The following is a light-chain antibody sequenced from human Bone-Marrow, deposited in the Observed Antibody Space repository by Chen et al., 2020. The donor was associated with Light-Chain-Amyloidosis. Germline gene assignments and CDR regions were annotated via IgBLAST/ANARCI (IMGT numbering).Light chain of an antibody. CDR3: QQYGTSPLT. Sequence: ETVLTQSPGTLSLSSGEGANLSCRASQTIRSNDLTWYQQKFGQAPRRLIYGSSSRATGIPDMFTGSGSGTDFTLTINRLEPEDFAMYYCQQYGTSPLTFGGGTKVEIK. CDR1: QTIRSND. V-gene: IGKV3-20*01. CDR2: GSS. J-gene: IGKJ4*01.